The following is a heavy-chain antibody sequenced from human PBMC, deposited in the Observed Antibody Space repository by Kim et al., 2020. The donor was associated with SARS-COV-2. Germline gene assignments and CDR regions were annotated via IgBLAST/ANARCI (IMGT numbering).Heavy chain of an antibody. CDR3: ARDDNWKNDY. CDR2: IKKDGGGK. Sequence: GGSLRLSCAASGFTFSYYWMTWVRQAPGKGLEWVANIKKDGGGKYYVDSVKGRFTISRDNAKNSLSLEMNSLRAEDTAVYYCARDDNWKNDYWGQGTLVT. CDR1: GFTFSYYW. V-gene: IGHV3-7*01. D-gene: IGHD1-1*01. J-gene: IGHJ4*02.